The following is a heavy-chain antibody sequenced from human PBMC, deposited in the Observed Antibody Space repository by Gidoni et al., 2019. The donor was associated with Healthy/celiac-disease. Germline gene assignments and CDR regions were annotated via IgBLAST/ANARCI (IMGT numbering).Heavy chain of an antibody. Sequence: EVQLVESGGGLVQRGGSLRLSCAASGFTFSSYWMSWVRQAPGKGLEWVANIKQDGSEKYYVDSVKGRFTISRDNAKNSLYLQMNSLRAEDTAVYYCARGITIFGVVPNWFDPWGQGTLVTVSS. CDR2: IKQDGSEK. D-gene: IGHD3-3*01. J-gene: IGHJ5*02. CDR1: GFTFSSYW. CDR3: ARGITIFGVVPNWFDP. V-gene: IGHV3-7*04.